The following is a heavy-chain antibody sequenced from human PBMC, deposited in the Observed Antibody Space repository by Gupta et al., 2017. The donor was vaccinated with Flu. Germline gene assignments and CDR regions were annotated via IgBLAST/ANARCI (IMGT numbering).Heavy chain of an antibody. CDR1: GVDFNTYA. D-gene: IGHD3-10*01. V-gene: IGHV3-30*09. CDR3: ARDRFSGSLLAIVSYMDV. J-gene: IGHJ6*04. CDR2: ITDDGRRK. Sequence: QVQLGESGGAVVQPGRSLRRTCSSPGVDFNTYAMHWVRQTPGKGLEWLVVITDDGRRKDHAESGRGRFAIARDNTKKIMYLQMKSLSREDTAIYYCARDRFSGSLLAIVSYMDVWGKGSTVTVSS.